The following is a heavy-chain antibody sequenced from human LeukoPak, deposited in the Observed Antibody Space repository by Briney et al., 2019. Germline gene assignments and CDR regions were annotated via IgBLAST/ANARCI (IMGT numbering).Heavy chain of an antibody. CDR3: ARPEVVMALRGAFDI. Sequence: PSETLSLTCTVSSGSISSSSYYWGWIRQPPGKGLEWIGSIYYSGSTYYNPSLKSRVTISVDTSKNQFSLKLSSVTAADTAVYYCARPEVVMALRGAFDIWGQGTMVTVSS. V-gene: IGHV4-39*01. J-gene: IGHJ3*02. CDR1: SGSISSSSYY. CDR2: IYYSGST. D-gene: IGHD3-22*01.